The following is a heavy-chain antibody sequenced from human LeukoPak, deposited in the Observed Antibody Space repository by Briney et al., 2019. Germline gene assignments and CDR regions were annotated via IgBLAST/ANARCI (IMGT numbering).Heavy chain of an antibody. CDR1: GYTFTGYY. D-gene: IGHD2-2*01. Sequence: ASVKVSCKASGYTFTGYYMHWVRQAPGQGLEWMGWINPNSGGTNYAQKFQGRVTMTRDTSISTAYMELSSLRSEDTAVYYCARGHFLRTYCSSTSCFPYYYYYYMDVWGKGTTVTISS. CDR2: INPNSGGT. V-gene: IGHV1-2*02. CDR3: ARGHFLRTYCSSTSCFPYYYYYYMDV. J-gene: IGHJ6*03.